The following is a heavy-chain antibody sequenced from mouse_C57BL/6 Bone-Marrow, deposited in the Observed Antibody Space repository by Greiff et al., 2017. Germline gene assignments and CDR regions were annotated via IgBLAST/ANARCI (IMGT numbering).Heavy chain of an antibody. Sequence: EVHLVESGGGLVQPKGSLKLSCAASGFSFNTYAMNWVRQAPGKGLEWVARIRSKSNNYATYYADSVKDRFTISRDDSESMLYLQMNNLKTEDTAMYYCVRPLYDYPAWFAYWGQGTLVTVSA. CDR1: GFSFNTYA. CDR2: IRSKSNNYAT. D-gene: IGHD2-4*01. CDR3: VRPLYDYPAWFAY. V-gene: IGHV10-1*01. J-gene: IGHJ3*01.